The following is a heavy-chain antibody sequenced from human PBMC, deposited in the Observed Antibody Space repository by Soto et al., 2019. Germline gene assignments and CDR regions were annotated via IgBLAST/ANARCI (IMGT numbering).Heavy chain of an antibody. J-gene: IGHJ6*02. CDR2: IMPVFPTP. V-gene: IGHV1-69*12. D-gene: IGHD3-3*02. CDR1: GGTFRTSA. CDR3: ARDKDRQQLGGNYYYILDV. Sequence: QVQLVQSGAAVKKPGSSVRVSCKTSGGTFRTSAISWVRQAPGQGLEWMGGIMPVFPTPDYAQKFQGRVTITADESTSTVYMELRSLRSEDTAVYYCARDKDRQQLGGNYYYILDVWGQGTTVTVSS.